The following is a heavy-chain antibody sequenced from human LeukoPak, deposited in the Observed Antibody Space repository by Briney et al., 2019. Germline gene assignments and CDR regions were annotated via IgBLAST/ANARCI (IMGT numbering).Heavy chain of an antibody. CDR2: ISSQSTYI. Sequence: PGGSLRLSCAASGFTFSIYSMSWVRQAPGKGLEWVSSISSQSTYIYSADSLKGRFAISRDNAKNSLYLQMNSLRAEDTAVYYCARDPHLSGWSDYWGQGTLVTVSS. D-gene: IGHD6-19*01. CDR1: GFTFSIYS. V-gene: IGHV3-21*01. J-gene: IGHJ4*02. CDR3: ARDPHLSGWSDY.